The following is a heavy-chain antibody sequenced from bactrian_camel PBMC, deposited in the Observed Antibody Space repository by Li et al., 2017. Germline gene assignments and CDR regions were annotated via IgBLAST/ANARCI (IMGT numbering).Heavy chain of an antibody. CDR2: RDTDGEET. J-gene: IGHJ4*01. Sequence: HVQLVESGGGSVQAGGSLRLSCTASANSRYCMGWSRQVPGKERVQVAQRDTDGEETYADSVKDRFTISLDNSKNILSLQMNDLKPEDTAKYYCAAVPPPYCAGWYKNPSVTFEVGLKGRGTQVTVS. D-gene: IGHD3*01. CDR1: ANSRYC. V-gene: IGHV3S54*01.